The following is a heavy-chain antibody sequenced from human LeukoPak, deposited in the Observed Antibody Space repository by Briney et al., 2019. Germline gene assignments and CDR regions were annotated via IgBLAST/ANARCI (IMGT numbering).Heavy chain of an antibody. J-gene: IGHJ6*04. CDR1: GYSFTSYW. CDR3: ARASAEGYYYYGMDV. Sequence: GESLKISCKGSGYSFTSYWISWVRQMPGKGLEWKGRIDPSDSYTNYSPSFQGHVTISADKSISTAYLQWSSLKASDTAMYYCARASAEGYYYYGMDVWGKGTTVTVSS. CDR2: IDPSDSYT. V-gene: IGHV5-10-1*01. D-gene: IGHD6-25*01.